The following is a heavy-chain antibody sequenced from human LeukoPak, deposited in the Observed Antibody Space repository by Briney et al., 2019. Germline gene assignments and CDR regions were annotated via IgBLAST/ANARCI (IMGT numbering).Heavy chain of an antibody. D-gene: IGHD5-18*01. CDR2: ISSSGSTK. V-gene: IGHV3-48*01. J-gene: IGHJ3*02. CDR3: ARERGYSYGGDAIDI. Sequence: PGGSLRLSCAASGFTFSGYTMNWVRQAPGKGLEWISHISSSGSTKYYADSVKGRFTISRDNAKNSLYVQMNSLRAEDTAVYYCARERGYSYGGDAIDIWGQGTMVTVSS. CDR1: GFTFSGYT.